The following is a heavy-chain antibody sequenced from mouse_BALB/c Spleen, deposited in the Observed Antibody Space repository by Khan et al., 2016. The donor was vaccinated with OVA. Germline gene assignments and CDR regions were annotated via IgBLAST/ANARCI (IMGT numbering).Heavy chain of an antibody. V-gene: IGHV1-4*01. D-gene: IGHD2-14*01. CDR1: DYTFTSYT. CDR3: AREGAYYGNDDWLED. J-gene: IGHJ3*01. Sequence: QVQLQQSGAELARPGASVKMSCKASDYTFTSYTMHWVKQRPGQGLEWIGYINPSSNYTNSNQKFKDKATLTADKSSSTAYLQLSSLTSEDTEVYYSAREGAYYGNDDWLEDWGKGPLGNGSA. CDR2: INPSSNYT.